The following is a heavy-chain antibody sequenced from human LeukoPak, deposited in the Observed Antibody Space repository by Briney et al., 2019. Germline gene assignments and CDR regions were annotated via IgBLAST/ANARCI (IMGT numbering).Heavy chain of an antibody. D-gene: IGHD2-21*02. J-gene: IGHJ3*02. CDR3: ERQGRIVVVTTTHDAFDN. CDR2: IYPGDSDA. CDR1: GYSFTSYW. Sequence: GESLKISCQGSGYSFTSYWIGWVRQMPGKGLEWMGIIYPGDSDASYSPSLQGQVTISVDKSISTAYLQWSSLKASDTAMYYCERQGRIVVVTTTHDAFDNWGQGTMVTVSS. V-gene: IGHV5-51*01.